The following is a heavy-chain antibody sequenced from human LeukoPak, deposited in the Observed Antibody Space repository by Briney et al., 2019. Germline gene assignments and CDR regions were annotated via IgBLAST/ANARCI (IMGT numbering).Heavy chain of an antibody. V-gene: IGHV3-7*03. J-gene: IGHJ4*02. D-gene: IGHD6-6*01. CDR1: GFTFSSYG. CDR2: IKQDGSEK. Sequence: GGSLRLSCAASGFTFSSYGMSWVRQAPGKGLEWVANIKQDGSEKYYVDSVKGRFTVSRDNAEKSLYLQMSSLRAEDTAVYYCARLTQLARGRYWGQGTLVTVSS. CDR3: ARLTQLARGRY.